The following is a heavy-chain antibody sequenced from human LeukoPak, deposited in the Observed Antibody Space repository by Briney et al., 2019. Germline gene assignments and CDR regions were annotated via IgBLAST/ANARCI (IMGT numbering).Heavy chain of an antibody. CDR3: ARSYYDSSRYFNVDY. D-gene: IGHD3-22*01. Sequence: GASVKVSCKASGYTFTSYYMHWVRQAPGQGLEWMGWISAFNGNTNYAQKVQGRVTMTTDTLTSTAYMELRSLRSDDTAVYFCARSYYDSSRYFNVDYWGQGTLVTVSS. CDR1: GYTFTSYY. CDR2: ISAFNGNT. V-gene: IGHV1-18*04. J-gene: IGHJ4*02.